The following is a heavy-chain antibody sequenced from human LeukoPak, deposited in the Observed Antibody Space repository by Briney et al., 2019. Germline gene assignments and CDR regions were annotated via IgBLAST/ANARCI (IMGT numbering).Heavy chain of an antibody. CDR2: SSGGYT. D-gene: IGHD6-19*01. CDR3: ARDLGIAVAGTPDY. Sequence: PGGSLRLSCGASGFTFSSYAMTWVRQAPGKGLEWVSGSSGGYTYYADSVKGRFTISRDNAKNSLYLQMNSLRAEDTAVYYCARDLGIAVAGTPDYWGQGTLVTVSS. CDR1: GFTFSSYA. V-gene: IGHV3-21*01. J-gene: IGHJ4*02.